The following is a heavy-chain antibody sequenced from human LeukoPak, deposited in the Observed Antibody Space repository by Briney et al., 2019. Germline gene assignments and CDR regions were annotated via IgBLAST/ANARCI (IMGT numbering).Heavy chain of an antibody. CDR2: INPNSGGT. Sequence: ASVKVSCKASGYTFTGYYMHWVRQAPGQGLQWMGWINPNSGGTNYAQKFQGRVTMTRNTSISTAYMELSSLRSEDTAVYYCAREGGYSYGFSYYYMDVWGKGTTVTISS. J-gene: IGHJ6*03. D-gene: IGHD5-18*01. V-gene: IGHV1-2*02. CDR3: AREGGYSYGFSYYYMDV. CDR1: GYTFTGYY.